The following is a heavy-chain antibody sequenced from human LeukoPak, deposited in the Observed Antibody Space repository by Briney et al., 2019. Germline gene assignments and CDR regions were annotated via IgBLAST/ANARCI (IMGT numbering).Heavy chain of an antibody. CDR1: GGSISSYY. CDR2: IYYSGST. D-gene: IGHD1-26*01. Sequence: SETLSLTCTVSGGSISSYYWSWIRQPPGKGLEWIGYIYYSGSTNYNPSLKSRVTISVDTSKNQFSLKLSSVTAADTAVYYCARKWEPMTFDIWGQGTMVTVSS. V-gene: IGHV4-59*01. J-gene: IGHJ3*02. CDR3: ARKWEPMTFDI.